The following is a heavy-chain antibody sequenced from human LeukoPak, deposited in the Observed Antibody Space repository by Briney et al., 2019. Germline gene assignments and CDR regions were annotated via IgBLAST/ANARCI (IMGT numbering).Heavy chain of an antibody. CDR2: IGSSGSTI. Sequence: PGGSLRLSCAASVFTFSSYAMSWVRQAPGKGLEWVSYIGSSGSTIYYADSVKGRFTISRDNAKNSLYLQMNSLRAEDTAVYYCTHLGWFDPWGQGTLVTVSS. J-gene: IGHJ5*02. CDR1: VFTFSSYA. CDR3: THLGWFDP. V-gene: IGHV3-48*04.